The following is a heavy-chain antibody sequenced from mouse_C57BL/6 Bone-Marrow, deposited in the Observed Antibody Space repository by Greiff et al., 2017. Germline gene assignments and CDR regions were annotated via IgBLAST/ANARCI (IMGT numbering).Heavy chain of an antibody. Sequence: EVQLVESGPGMVKPSQSLSLTCTVTGYSITSGYDWHWIRHFPGNKLEWMGYISYSGSTNYNPSLKSRISITHDTSKNHFFLKLNSVTTEDTATYYCAREDWGAWFAYWGQGTLVTVSA. J-gene: IGHJ3*01. V-gene: IGHV3-1*01. CDR1: GYSITSGYD. CDR2: ISYSGST. D-gene: IGHD4-1*01. CDR3: AREDWGAWFAY.